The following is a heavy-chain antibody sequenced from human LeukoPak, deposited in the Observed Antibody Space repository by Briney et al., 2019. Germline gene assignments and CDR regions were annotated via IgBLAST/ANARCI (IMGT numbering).Heavy chain of an antibody. CDR1: GGSISSSNW. CDR3: ARRGTYYYDSSGYSFDY. CDR2: IYHSGST. Sequence: PSGTLSLTCSVSGGSISSSNWWSWVPQPPGKGLEWIGEIYHSGSTNYNPSLKSRVTISVDKSKNQFSLKLSSVTAADTAVYYCARRGTYYYDSSGYSFDYWGQGTLVTVSS. V-gene: IGHV4-4*02. D-gene: IGHD3-22*01. J-gene: IGHJ4*02.